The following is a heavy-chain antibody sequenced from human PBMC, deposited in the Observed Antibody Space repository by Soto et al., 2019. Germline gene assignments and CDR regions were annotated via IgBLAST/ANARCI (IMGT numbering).Heavy chain of an antibody. D-gene: IGHD1-1*01. CDR3: ARVVSFSGGHDGY. V-gene: IGHV1-8*01. Sequence: QVLLVQSGADVKKPGASVKVSCKTSGYTFTEFDINWVRQAPGQGLEWMGWMNTNTGNTGYAQKFQGRVTMTRATSISTAYLELRRLRSEDTAVYECARVVSFSGGHDGYWGQGTLVTVSS. J-gene: IGHJ4*02. CDR1: GYTFTEFD. CDR2: MNTNTGNT.